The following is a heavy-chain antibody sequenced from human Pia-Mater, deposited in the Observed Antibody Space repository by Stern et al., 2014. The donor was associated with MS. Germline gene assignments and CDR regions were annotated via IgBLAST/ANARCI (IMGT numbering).Heavy chain of an antibody. CDR3: ARAYTYYSNSAGY. Sequence: QLEESGAEVKKPGSSVKVSCKASGGIFSSYEITWVRQAPGQGLEWMGGIIPTFDTPTYAQKFQDRVTISADESTNTAYLELNGLKSDDTAIYFCARAYTYYSNSAGYWGQGTLVTVSS. D-gene: IGHD3-10*01. J-gene: IGHJ4*02. CDR1: GGIFSSYE. CDR2: IIPTFDTP. V-gene: IGHV1-69*01.